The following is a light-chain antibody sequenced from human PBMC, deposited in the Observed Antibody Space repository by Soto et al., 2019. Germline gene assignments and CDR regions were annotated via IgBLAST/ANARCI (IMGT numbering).Light chain of an antibody. J-gene: IGLJ1*01. CDR3: CSYAGSSYV. V-gene: IGLV2-23*01. CDR2: EGS. CDR1: SSDVGSYNL. Sequence: SALTQPASVSGSPGKSITISCTGTSSDVGSYNLVSWYQQHPGKAPKLMIYEGSKRPSGVSNRFSGSKSGNTASLTISGLQAEDEADYYCCSYAGSSYVFGTGTKVTVL.